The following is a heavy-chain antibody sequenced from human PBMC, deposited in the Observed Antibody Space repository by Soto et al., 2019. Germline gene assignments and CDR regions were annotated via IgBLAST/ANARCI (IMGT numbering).Heavy chain of an antibody. Sequence: QVQLVQSGAEVKKPGASVKVSCKASGYTFTSYAMHWVRQAPGQRLEWMGWINAGNGNTKYSQKXXXXXXXXXXXXXXXXXXXXXXXXXXXXXXXXXXXXXXXXXXSGWFDPWGQGTLVTVSS. CDR2: INAGNGNT. V-gene: IGHV1-3*01. CDR3: XXXXXXXXXSGWFDP. J-gene: IGHJ5*02. CDR1: GYTFTSYA.